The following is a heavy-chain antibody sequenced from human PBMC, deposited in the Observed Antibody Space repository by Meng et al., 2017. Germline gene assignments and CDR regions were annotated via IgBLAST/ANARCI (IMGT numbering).Heavy chain of an antibody. D-gene: IGHD2-15*01. Sequence: SVKVSCKASGYTFTGYYMHWVRQAPGQGLEWMGGIIPIFGTANYAQKFQGRVTITADESTSTAYMELSSLRSEDTAVYYCARDRAGYCSGGSCYGLDYWGQGTLVTVSS. CDR2: IIPIFGTA. V-gene: IGHV1-69*13. CDR1: GYTFTGYY. J-gene: IGHJ4*02. CDR3: ARDRAGYCSGGSCYGLDY.